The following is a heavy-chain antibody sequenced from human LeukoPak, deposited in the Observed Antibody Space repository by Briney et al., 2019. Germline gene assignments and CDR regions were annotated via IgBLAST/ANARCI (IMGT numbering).Heavy chain of an antibody. CDR2: IYHSGST. J-gene: IGHJ5*02. V-gene: IGHV4-38-2*01. CDR1: GYSISNGYY. D-gene: IGHD2-2*01. Sequence: PSETLSLTCAVSGYSISNGYYWGWIRQPPGKGLEWIGNIYHSGSTYYNPSLKSRVTISVDTSKNQFSLKLSSVTAADTAVYYCARHPYQLLWLSWFDPWGQGTLVTVSS. CDR3: ARHPYQLLWLSWFDP.